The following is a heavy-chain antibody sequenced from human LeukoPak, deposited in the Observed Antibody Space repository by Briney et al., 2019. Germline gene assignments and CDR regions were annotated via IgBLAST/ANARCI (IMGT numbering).Heavy chain of an antibody. J-gene: IGHJ4*02. CDR1: GFTFSGSA. Sequence: PGGSLRLSCAASGFTFSGSAMHWVRQASGKGLEWVGRIRSKANSYATAYAASVKGRFTISRDDSKNTAYLQMNSLKTEDTAVYYCTRGFNWDGYNDYWGQGTLVTVSS. D-gene: IGHD5-24*01. CDR3: TRGFNWDGYNDY. V-gene: IGHV3-73*01. CDR2: IRSKANSYAT.